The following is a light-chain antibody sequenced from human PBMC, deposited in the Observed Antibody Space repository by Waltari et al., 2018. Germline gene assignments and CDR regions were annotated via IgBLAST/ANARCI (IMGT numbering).Light chain of an antibody. CDR1: QSVRSN. J-gene: IGKJ4*01. V-gene: IGKV3D-15*01. CDR3: QHYTNWPLT. CDR2: GMS. Sequence: EIVMTQSPATLSVSPGERATLSCRASQSVRSNYLAWYQQKPVQAPRLLIYGMSTRATGIPDRFSGSGSGTDFTLTISSLQSEDFAVYYCQHYTNWPLTFGGGTKVEIK.